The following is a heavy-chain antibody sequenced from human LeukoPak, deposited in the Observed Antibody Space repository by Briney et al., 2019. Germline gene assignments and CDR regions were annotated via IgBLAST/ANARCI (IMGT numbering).Heavy chain of an antibody. CDR2: VKPDGSEK. D-gene: IGHD1-1*01. CDR3: VRTTYGDY. CDR1: GFTLSTYW. Sequence: GGSLRLSCAASGFTLSTYWMTWVRQAPRKGLEWVAAVKPDGSEKYYVDSVKGRFTISRDNAKNSLYLQLSSLRAEDTAVYYCVRTTYGDYWGQGTLVTVSS. V-gene: IGHV3-7*02. J-gene: IGHJ4*02.